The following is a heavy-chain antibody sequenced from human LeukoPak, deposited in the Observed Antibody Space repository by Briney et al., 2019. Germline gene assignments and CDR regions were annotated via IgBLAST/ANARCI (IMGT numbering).Heavy chain of an antibody. Sequence: SQTLSLTCTVSGGSISSGSYYWSWIRQPAGKGLEWIGRIYTSGSTNYNPSLKGRVTISVDTSKNQFSLKLSSVTAADTAVYYCARDDSSGEYFDYWGQGTLVTVSS. D-gene: IGHD3-22*01. CDR2: IYTSGST. CDR1: GGSISSGSYY. J-gene: IGHJ4*02. V-gene: IGHV4-61*02. CDR3: ARDDSSGEYFDY.